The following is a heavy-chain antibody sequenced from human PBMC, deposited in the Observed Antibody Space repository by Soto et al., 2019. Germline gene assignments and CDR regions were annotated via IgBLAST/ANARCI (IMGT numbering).Heavy chain of an antibody. Sequence: GGFLRLSCAASGFTFSSYWMHWVRQAPGKGLVWVSRINSDGSSTSYADSVKGRFTISRDNAKNTLYLQMNSLRAEDTAVYYCAREANWYNFDYWGQGTLVTVSS. CDR2: INSDGSST. V-gene: IGHV3-74*01. D-gene: IGHD7-27*01. CDR3: AREANWYNFDY. CDR1: GFTFSSYW. J-gene: IGHJ4*02.